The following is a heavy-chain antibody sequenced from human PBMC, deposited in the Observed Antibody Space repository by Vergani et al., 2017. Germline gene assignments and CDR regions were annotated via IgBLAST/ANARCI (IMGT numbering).Heavy chain of an antibody. CDR1: GFTFGYYA. V-gene: IGHV3-49*03. Sequence: EVQLVESGGDLVQPGRSLRLSCTASGFTFGYYAMDWFRQAPGQGLEWVGGIRSKAYGKATIYAASVKGRFTISRDDYKSIAYLQMNNLQTEDTAMYYCVRDQVTMLRGSDALDIWGQGTMVTVSS. CDR2: IRSKAYGKAT. D-gene: IGHD3-10*01. CDR3: VRDQVTMLRGSDALDI. J-gene: IGHJ3*02.